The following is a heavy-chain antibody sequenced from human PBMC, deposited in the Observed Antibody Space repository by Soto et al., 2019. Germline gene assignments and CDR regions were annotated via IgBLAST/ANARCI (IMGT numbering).Heavy chain of an antibody. V-gene: IGHV4-59*08. CDR1: GGSISSYY. Sequence: ASETLSLTCTVSGGSISSYYWSWIRQPPGKGLEWIGYIYNSGSTNYNPSLKSRVTISVDTSKNQFSLKLSSVTAADTAVYYCAGRIEAAGNPGFDPRGQGNLVTVSS. J-gene: IGHJ5*02. D-gene: IGHD6-13*01. CDR2: IYNSGST. CDR3: AGRIEAAGNPGFDP.